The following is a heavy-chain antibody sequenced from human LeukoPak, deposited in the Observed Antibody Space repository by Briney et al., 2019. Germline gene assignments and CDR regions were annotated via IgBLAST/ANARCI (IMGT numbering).Heavy chain of an antibody. CDR2: TYLRSKWYN. CDR1: GDSVVTNNVA. D-gene: IGHD2-21*01. V-gene: IGHV6-1*01. Sequence: PSQTLSLTCAISGDSVVTNNVAWNWIRQSPSRGLEWLGRTYLRSKWYNGYAVSVKSRIIINPDTSRNHSSLQLNSVIPEDTAVYYCTRGKYSGFDIWGQGTMVTVSS. CDR3: TRGKYSGFDI. J-gene: IGHJ3*02.